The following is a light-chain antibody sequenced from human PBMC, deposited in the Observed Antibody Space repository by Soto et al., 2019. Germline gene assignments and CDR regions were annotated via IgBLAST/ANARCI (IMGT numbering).Light chain of an antibody. CDR3: QQYGSAPPLT. Sequence: EIVLTQSPGTLSLSPGERATLSCRASQSVSSNYLAWYQQKPGQAPRLLIYGASSRATGIPDRFSGSGSGTDVTLAICRLEPEDFVVYYCQQYGSAPPLTFGGGTKVEIK. CDR1: QSVSSNY. CDR2: GAS. V-gene: IGKV3-20*01. J-gene: IGKJ4*01.